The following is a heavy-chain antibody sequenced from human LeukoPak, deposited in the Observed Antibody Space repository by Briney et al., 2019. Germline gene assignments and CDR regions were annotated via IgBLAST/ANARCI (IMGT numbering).Heavy chain of an antibody. CDR3: ARAGKIYYYYMDV. Sequence: PGGSLRLSCAASGFTFSSYEMNWVRQAPGKGLEWVSYISSSGSTIYYADSVKGRFTISRDNAKNSLYLQMNSRRAEDTAVYYCARAGKIYYYYMDVWGKGTTVTVSS. D-gene: IGHD3-10*01. CDR1: GFTFSSYE. J-gene: IGHJ6*03. V-gene: IGHV3-48*03. CDR2: ISSSGSTI.